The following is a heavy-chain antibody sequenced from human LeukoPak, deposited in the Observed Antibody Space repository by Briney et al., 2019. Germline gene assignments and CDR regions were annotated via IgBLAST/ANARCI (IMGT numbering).Heavy chain of an antibody. J-gene: IGHJ4*02. D-gene: IGHD2-2*01. CDR1: GGTFSSYA. V-gene: IGHV1-69*04. CDR3: ARPRYCSSTSCYGLDY. CDR2: IIPILGIA. Sequence: SVKVSCKASGGTFSSYAISWVRQAHGQGLEWMGRIIPILGIANYAQKFQGRVTITADKSTSTAYMELSSLRSEDTAVYYCARPRYCSSTSCYGLDYWGQGTLVTVSS.